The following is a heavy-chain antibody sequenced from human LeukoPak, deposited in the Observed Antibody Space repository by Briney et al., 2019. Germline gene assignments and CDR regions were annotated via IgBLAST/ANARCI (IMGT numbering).Heavy chain of an antibody. CDR2: VRYSGKT. D-gene: IGHD3-22*01. Sequence: SETLSLTCTVSGGSISSSSSYWGWIRQPPGKGLEWIGSVRYSGKTYYNPSLKSRFTMSLDTSKNQFSLRLTSVTAADTAVYSCASHYYDSSGLAYYFDYWGQGTLVTVSS. CDR3: ASHYYDSSGLAYYFDY. J-gene: IGHJ4*02. CDR1: GGSISSSSSY. V-gene: IGHV4-39*01.